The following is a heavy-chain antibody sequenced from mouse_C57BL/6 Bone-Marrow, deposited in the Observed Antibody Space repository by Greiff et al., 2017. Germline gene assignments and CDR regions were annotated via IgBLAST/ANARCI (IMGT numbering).Heavy chain of an antibody. CDR3: ASPYGSSYGDYAMDY. J-gene: IGHJ4*01. D-gene: IGHD1-1*01. CDR1: GFNIKNTY. Sequence: VQLQQSVAELVRPGASVKLSCTASGFNIKNTYMHWVKQRPEQGLAWIGRIDPANGNTKYAPKFQGKATITADTSSNTAYLQLSSLTSEDTAIYYCASPYGSSYGDYAMDYWGQGTSVTVSS. CDR2: IDPANGNT. V-gene: IGHV14-3*01.